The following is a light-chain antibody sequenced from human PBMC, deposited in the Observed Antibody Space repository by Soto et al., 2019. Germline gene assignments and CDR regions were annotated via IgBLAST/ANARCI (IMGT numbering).Light chain of an antibody. V-gene: IGLV2-14*01. Sequence: QSALTQPASVSGSPGQSITISCTGTSSDVGGYKYVSWYQKHPGKAPKVIIFEGSSRPSGVSNRFSGSKSGNTASLTISGLQAEDEADYYCQSYDSSFNGLIFGVGTKLTVL. CDR2: EGS. CDR3: QSYDSSFNGLI. J-gene: IGLJ2*01. CDR1: SSDVGGYKY.